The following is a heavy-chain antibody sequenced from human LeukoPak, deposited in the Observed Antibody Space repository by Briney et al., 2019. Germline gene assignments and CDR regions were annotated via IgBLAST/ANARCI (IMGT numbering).Heavy chain of an antibody. CDR3: ARYSGSYSDAGAYFDY. CDR1: GYTFTGYY. J-gene: IGHJ4*02. CDR2: INPNSGGT. D-gene: IGHD1-26*01. Sequence: ASVKVSXKASGYTFTGYYMHWVRQAPGQGLEWMGRINPNSGGTNYAQKFQGRVTMTRDTSISTAYMELSRLRSDDTAVYYCARYSGSYSDAGAYFDYWGQGTLVTVSS. V-gene: IGHV1-2*06.